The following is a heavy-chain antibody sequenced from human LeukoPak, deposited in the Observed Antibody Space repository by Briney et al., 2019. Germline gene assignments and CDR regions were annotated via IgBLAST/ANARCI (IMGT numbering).Heavy chain of an antibody. CDR3: ARQAVYSSGWYFDY. V-gene: IGHV4-4*07. D-gene: IGHD6-19*01. Sequence: PSETLSLTCTVSGGSISSYYWSWIRQPAGKGLEWIGRIYTSGSTNYNPSLKSRVTMSVDTSKNQSSLKLSSVTAADTAVYYCARQAVYSSGWYFDYWGQGTLVTVSS. CDR2: IYTSGST. CDR1: GGSISSYY. J-gene: IGHJ4*02.